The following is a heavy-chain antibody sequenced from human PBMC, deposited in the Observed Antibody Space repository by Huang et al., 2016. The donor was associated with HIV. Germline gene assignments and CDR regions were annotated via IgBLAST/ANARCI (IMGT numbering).Heavy chain of an antibody. Sequence: EVQLVESWGGLVQPGGSLSLSCAASGFTFSSSWMYWVRQAPGKGLVWISRISNDGSITTYADYVKGRITIARENGRNTMYLQMNTLSAGDTAVYYCARHRSSGGVEEAFDIWGPGTLVTVAS. CDR3: ARHRSSGGVEEAFDI. CDR2: ISNDGSIT. D-gene: IGHD2-8*02. CDR1: GFTFSSSW. V-gene: IGHV3-74*03. J-gene: IGHJ3*02.